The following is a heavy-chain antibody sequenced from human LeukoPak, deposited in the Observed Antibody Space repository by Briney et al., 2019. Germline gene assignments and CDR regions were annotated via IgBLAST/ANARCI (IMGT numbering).Heavy chain of an antibody. J-gene: IGHJ4*02. CDR1: GFTIDDYW. CDR2: IKEDVSDK. CDR3: ARVGVAGFDY. D-gene: IGHD6-19*01. V-gene: IGHV3-7*03. Sequence: GGSLRLSCAASGFTIDDYWMSWVRQAPGKGLEWVANIKEDVSDKYYVDFVKGRFTISRDNAKNSLYLQMSRLRAEDTAVYHCARVGVAGFDYWGQGILVTVSS.